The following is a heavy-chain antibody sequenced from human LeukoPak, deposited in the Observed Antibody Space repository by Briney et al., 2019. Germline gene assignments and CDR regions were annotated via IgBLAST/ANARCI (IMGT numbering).Heavy chain of an antibody. D-gene: IGHD3-10*01. Sequence: GASVKVSCEASGYTFTDYAIHWVRQTPGQRLEWMGWINVANGNRKYSPKFQDRITVTRDPFASTAYMELSSLTSADTAVYYCARGSGGDNVEVSPFYFYGMDVWGQGTTVTVSS. CDR3: ARGSGGDNVEVSPFYFYGMDV. CDR2: INVANGNR. J-gene: IGHJ6*02. CDR1: GYTFTDYA. V-gene: IGHV1-3*01.